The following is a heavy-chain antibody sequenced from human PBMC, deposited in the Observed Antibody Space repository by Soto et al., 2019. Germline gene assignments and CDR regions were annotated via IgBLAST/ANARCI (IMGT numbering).Heavy chain of an antibody. CDR3: ARVPPTYNWNYGMDV. Sequence: QVQLQESGPGLLKTSENLSLTCTVSGGSISSYYWSWIRQPAGKGLEWIGRIYTSGSTNYNPSLKSRVTMSVETSKNQFSLKLSSVTAADTAVYYCARVPPTYNWNYGMDVWGQGTTVTVSS. V-gene: IGHV4-4*07. CDR1: GGSISSYY. CDR2: IYTSGST. J-gene: IGHJ6*02. D-gene: IGHD1-20*01.